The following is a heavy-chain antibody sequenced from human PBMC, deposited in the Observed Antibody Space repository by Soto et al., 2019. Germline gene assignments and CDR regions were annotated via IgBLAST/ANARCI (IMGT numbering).Heavy chain of an antibody. CDR1: GASISSGTYY. D-gene: IGHD5-18*01. CDR3: ARGAGCSYASTWFDI. Sequence: QVHLQESRPGLVKASETLSLTCTVFGASISSGTYYWTWIRQAPGKGLEWVGHNYYTGSTNYNPALNDRVTRSVATSKNHFSLQLTSVAAADTAVYYCARGAGCSYASTWFDIWGQGTLVTVSS. J-gene: IGHJ5*02. V-gene: IGHV4-61*03. CDR2: NYYTGST.